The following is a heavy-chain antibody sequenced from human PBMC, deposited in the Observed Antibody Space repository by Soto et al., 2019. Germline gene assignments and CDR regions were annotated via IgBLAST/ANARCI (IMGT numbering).Heavy chain of an antibody. CDR3: ARSPTFVCSGGSCQPPHLSYYFDY. V-gene: IGHV3-64*01. Sequence: GGSLRLSCAASGFTFSSYAIHWVRQAPGKGLEYVSAISSNGGSTYYANSVKGRFTISRDNSKNTLYLQMGSLRAEDMAVYYCARSPTFVCSGGSCQPPHLSYYFDYWGQGTLVTVSS. J-gene: IGHJ4*02. CDR1: GFTFSSYA. CDR2: ISSNGGST. D-gene: IGHD2-15*01.